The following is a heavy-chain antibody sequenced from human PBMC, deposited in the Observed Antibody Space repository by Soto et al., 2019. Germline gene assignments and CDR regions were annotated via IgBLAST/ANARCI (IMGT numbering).Heavy chain of an antibody. Sequence: QVQLQESGPGLVKPSQTLSLTCSVSSGSISNNNYYWTWIRQHPGKDLEWLGYIYYSGSTFYNPSLESRLTISVDTSKNQFSLKLSSVTAADTAINFCARVATSGMHFYFDSWGQGALVTVSS. V-gene: IGHV4-30-4*01. J-gene: IGHJ4*02. CDR2: IYYSGST. CDR3: ARVATSGMHFYFDS. CDR1: SGSISNNNYY.